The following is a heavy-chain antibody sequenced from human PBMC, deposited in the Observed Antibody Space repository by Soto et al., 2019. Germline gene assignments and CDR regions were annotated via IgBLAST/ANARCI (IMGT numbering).Heavy chain of an antibody. CDR1: GDSISSYY. Sequence: SETLSLTCSVSGDSISSYYWSWIRQPPGKGLEWIGYIYYDGSTKYNPSLETRVTISIDTSKNQFSLKLNSVTAADTAVYYCARIAVAGIYYYYYYMDVWGKGTTVTVSS. CDR2: IYYDGST. V-gene: IGHV4-59*01. CDR3: ARIAVAGIYYYYYYMDV. J-gene: IGHJ6*03. D-gene: IGHD6-19*01.